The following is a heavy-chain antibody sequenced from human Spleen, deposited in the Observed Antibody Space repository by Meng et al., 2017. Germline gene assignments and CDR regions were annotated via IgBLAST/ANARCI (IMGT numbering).Heavy chain of an antibody. D-gene: IGHD6-13*01. CDR1: GYTFTGYY. CDR3: ARDEDISAAGKLFGDY. J-gene: IGHJ4*02. V-gene: IGHV1-2*02. CDR2: INANGGGT. Sequence: ASVKVSCKASGYTFTGYYMHWVRQAPGQGLEWMGWINANGGGTSYAQKFQGRVTMTGDTSISTAYMELSGLRSDDTAMYYCARDEDISAAGKLFGDYWGQGTLVTVSS.